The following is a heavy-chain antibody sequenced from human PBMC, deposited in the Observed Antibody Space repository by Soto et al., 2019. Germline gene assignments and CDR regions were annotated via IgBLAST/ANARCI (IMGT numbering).Heavy chain of an antibody. D-gene: IGHD1-7*01. CDR3: ARGDAGRTTKHYYYYGMDV. Sequence: EVQLVESGGGLVQPGGSLRLSCAASGFTFSDHYMDWVRQAPGKGLEWVGRTRNKANSYTTEYAASVKGRFTISRDDSKNSLYLQMNSLKTEDTAVYYCARGDAGRTTKHYYYYGMDVWGQGTTVTVSS. J-gene: IGHJ6*02. CDR2: TRNKANSYTT. V-gene: IGHV3-72*01. CDR1: GFTFSDHY.